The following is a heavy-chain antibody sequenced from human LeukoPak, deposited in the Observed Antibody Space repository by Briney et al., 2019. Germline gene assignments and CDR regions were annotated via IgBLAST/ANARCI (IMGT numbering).Heavy chain of an antibody. CDR1: GDSISSSNW. CDR2: LSHSGST. J-gene: IGHJ3*02. CDR3: ARGGGTVEKSNAFDI. D-gene: IGHD4-23*01. V-gene: IGHV4-4*02. Sequence: PSETLSLTCAVSGDSISSSNWWSWVRQSPGKGLEWIGELSHSGSTNYNPSLKSRVTISVDKSKNQFSLRLSSVTAADTAVYYCARGGGTVEKSNAFDIWGQGTMVIVSS.